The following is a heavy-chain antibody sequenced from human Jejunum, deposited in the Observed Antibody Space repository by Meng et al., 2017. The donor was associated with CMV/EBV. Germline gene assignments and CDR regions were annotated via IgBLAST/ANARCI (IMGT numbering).Heavy chain of an antibody. Sequence: QLGQSGDEVNKPAASVRVSCKASGYTFTHHGISWIRQAPGQGLEWMRWISCYNGDTNYAQKLQGRVTMTTDTSTNTAYMDLRGLRSDDTAVYYCARDPSNTSGRYAYVDYWGQGTLVTVSS. J-gene: IGHJ4*02. CDR2: ISCYNGDT. CDR3: ARDPSNTSGRYAYVDY. V-gene: IGHV1-18*01. D-gene: IGHD6-19*01. CDR1: GYTFTHHG.